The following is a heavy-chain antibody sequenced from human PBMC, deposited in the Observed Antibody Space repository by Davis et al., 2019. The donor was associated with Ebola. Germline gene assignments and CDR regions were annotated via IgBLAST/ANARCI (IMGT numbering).Heavy chain of an antibody. J-gene: IGHJ4*02. V-gene: IGHV4-59*01. Sequence: PSETLSLTCTVSGGSISSYYWSWIRQPPGKGLEWIGYIYYSGSTNYNPSLKSRVTISVDTSKNQFFLKLSSVTAADTAVYYCARHDYYDSSGWDLLSFDYWGQGTLVTVSS. CDR3: ARHDYYDSSGWDLLSFDY. CDR2: IYYSGST. CDR1: GGSISSYY. D-gene: IGHD3-22*01.